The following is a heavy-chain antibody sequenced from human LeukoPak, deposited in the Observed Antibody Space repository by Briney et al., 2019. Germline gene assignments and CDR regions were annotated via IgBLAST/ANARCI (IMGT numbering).Heavy chain of an antibody. CDR1: GGSISSYY. J-gene: IGHJ3*02. D-gene: IGHD2-2*01. CDR2: IYYSGST. CDR3: ARGIPASDAFDI. V-gene: IGHV4-59*01. Sequence: PSETLSLTCTVSGGSISSYYWSWIRQPPGKGLEWIGYIYYSGSTNYNPSLKSRVTISVDTSKNQFSLRLSSVTAADTAMYYCARGIPASDAFDIWGQGTMVTVSS.